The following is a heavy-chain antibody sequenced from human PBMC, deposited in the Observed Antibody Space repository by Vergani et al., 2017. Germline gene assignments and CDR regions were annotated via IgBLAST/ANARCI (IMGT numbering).Heavy chain of an antibody. V-gene: IGHV3-30-3*01. D-gene: IGHD6-19*01. CDR3: ARESLAVAGPLDY. CDR1: GFTFSSYA. CDR2: ISYDGSNK. Sequence: VQLVESGGGVVQPGRSLRLSCAASGFTFSSYAMHWVRQAPGKGLEWVAVISYDGSNKYYADSVKGRFTISRDNSKNTLYLQMNSLRAEDTAVYYCARESLAVAGPLDYWGQGTLVTVSS. J-gene: IGHJ4*02.